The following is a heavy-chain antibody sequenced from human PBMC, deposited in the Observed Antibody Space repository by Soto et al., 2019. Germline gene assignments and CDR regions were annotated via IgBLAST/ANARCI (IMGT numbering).Heavy chain of an antibody. V-gene: IGHV1-3*01. J-gene: IGHJ5*02. Sequence: QVQLVQSGAEVKKPGASVKVSCKASGYTFTSYAMHWVRQAPEQRLEWMGWINAGNGNTKYSQKFQGRVTITRDTSASTAYMELSSLRSEDTAVYYCASAAVQLERRLEKNWFDPWGQGTLVTVSS. CDR1: GYTFTSYA. D-gene: IGHD1-1*01. CDR2: INAGNGNT. CDR3: ASAAVQLERRLEKNWFDP.